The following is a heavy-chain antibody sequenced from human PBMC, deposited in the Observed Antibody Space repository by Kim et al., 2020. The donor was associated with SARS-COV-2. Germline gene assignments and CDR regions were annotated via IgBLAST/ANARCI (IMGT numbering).Heavy chain of an antibody. J-gene: IGHJ2*01. Sequence: GGSLRLSCAASGFTVSSNYMSWVRQAPGKGLEWVSVIYSGGSTYYADSVKGRFTISRDNSKNTLYLQMNSLRAEDTAVYYCARENGEYSSSWYPSPDRYFDLWGRGTLVTVSS. CDR2: IYSGGST. D-gene: IGHD6-13*01. CDR3: ARENGEYSSSWYPSPDRYFDL. V-gene: IGHV3-53*01. CDR1: GFTVSSNY.